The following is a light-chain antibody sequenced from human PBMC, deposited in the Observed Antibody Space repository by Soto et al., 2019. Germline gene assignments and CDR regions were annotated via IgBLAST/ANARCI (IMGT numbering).Light chain of an antibody. V-gene: IGKV3-15*01. CDR2: GAS. J-gene: IGKJ4*01. CDR3: QQYNNWPPLA. CDR1: QSVSRN. Sequence: EIVMTQSPATLSVSPGERVTLSCRASQSVSRNLAWYQQIPGQAPRLLIYGASTGATGIPARFSGSGSGTEFTLTISLLQSEDFAVYYCQQYNNWPPLAFGGGTKVEIK.